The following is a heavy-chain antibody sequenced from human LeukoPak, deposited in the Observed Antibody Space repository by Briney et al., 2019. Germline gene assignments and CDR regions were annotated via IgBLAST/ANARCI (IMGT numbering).Heavy chain of an antibody. D-gene: IGHD3-10*01. V-gene: IGHV4-34*01. J-gene: IGHJ4*02. CDR3: ASANGSGKTYRIDY. CDR1: GGSFSGYY. CDR2: INHSGST. Sequence: SETLSLTCAVYGGSFSGYYWSWIRQPPGKGLKWIGEINHSGSTNYNPSLKSRVTISVDTSKNQFSLKLSSVTAADTAVYYCASANGSGKTYRIDYWGQGTLVTVSS.